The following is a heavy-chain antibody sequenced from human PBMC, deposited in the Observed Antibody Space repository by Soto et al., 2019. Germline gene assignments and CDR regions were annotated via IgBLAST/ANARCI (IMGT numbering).Heavy chain of an antibody. V-gene: IGHV3-30-3*01. CDR2: MSYDGSDK. J-gene: IGHJ4*02. CDR3: ARARLDTPALEY. CDR1: GFSFRSYA. Sequence: QVQLVESGRGVVQPGRSLRLSSAASGFSFRSYAMHWVRQAPGKGLEWVAVMSYDGSDKDYADPVKGRFTISRDNSKNTLYLQMSSLRAEDTAVYYCARARLDTPALEYWGQGTLVTVSS. D-gene: IGHD2-2*01.